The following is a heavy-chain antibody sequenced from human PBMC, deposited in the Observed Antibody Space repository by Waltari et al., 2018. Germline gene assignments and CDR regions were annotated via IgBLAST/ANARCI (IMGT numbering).Heavy chain of an antibody. CDR2: IYYSGST. V-gene: IGHV4-39*01. CDR1: GGSISSSRYY. Sequence: QLQLQESGPGLVTPSETLSLTCTVSGGSISSSRYYWGWIRPPPGKGLEWIGSIYYSGSTYYNPSLKSRVTISVDTSKNQFSLKLSSVTAADTAVYYCARRAPSEGVDAFDIWGQGTMVTVSS. CDR3: ARRAPSEGVDAFDI. D-gene: IGHD3-10*01. J-gene: IGHJ3*02.